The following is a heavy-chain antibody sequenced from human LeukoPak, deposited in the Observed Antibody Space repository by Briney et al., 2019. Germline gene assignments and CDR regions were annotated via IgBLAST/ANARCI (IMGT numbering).Heavy chain of an antibody. V-gene: IGHV4-34*01. CDR2: INHSGST. J-gene: IGHJ3*02. CDR3: ARRSVVVVAATRKAFDI. D-gene: IGHD2-15*01. Sequence: SETLSLTCAVYGGSFSGYYWSWIRQPSGKGLEWIGEINHSGSTNYNPSLKSRVTISVDTSKNQFSLKLSSVTAADTAVYYCARRSVVVVAATRKAFDIWGQGTMVTVSS. CDR1: GGSFSGYY.